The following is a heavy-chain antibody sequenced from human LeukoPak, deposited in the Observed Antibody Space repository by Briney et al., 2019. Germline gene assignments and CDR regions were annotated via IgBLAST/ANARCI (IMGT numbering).Heavy chain of an antibody. CDR2: IKIDGTIT. V-gene: IGHV3-74*01. Sequence: RGSLRPSSAASGFALSSYWMHWGRQAPGKGLMCVSHIKIDGTITTHTHSVKERFTTSRDSAKNTLYLQMNSLRAEETAVYYCARDGGGYDFAHWGQGTLVTVSS. J-gene: IGHJ4*02. CDR3: ARDGGGYDFAH. D-gene: IGHD5-12*01. CDR1: GFALSSYW.